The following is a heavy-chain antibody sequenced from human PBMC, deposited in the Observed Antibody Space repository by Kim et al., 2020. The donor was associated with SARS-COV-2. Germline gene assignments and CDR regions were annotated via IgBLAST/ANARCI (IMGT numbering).Heavy chain of an antibody. J-gene: IGHJ4*02. CDR2: IYYSGST. CDR1: GGSISRSSYY. CDR3: ARRGYSYGFGGRGGWYFDY. D-gene: IGHD5-18*01. V-gene: IGHV4-39*01. Sequence: SETLSLTCTVSGGSISRSSYYWGWIRQPPGKGLEWIGSIYYSGSTYYNPSLKSRVTISVDTSKNQFSLKLSSVTAADTAVYYCARRGYSYGFGGRGGWYFDYWGQGTLVTVSS.